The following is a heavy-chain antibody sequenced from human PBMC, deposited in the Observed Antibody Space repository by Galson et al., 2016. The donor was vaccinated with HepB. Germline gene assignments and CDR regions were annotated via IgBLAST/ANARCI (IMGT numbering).Heavy chain of an antibody. D-gene: IGHD3-22*01. J-gene: IGHJ4*02. CDR2: IKAKGDGGTT. V-gene: IGHV3-15*07. Sequence: SLRLSCAGSGFTFSNAWMNWVRQAPGKGLEWVGRIKAKGDGGTTDYAAPVKGRFTISRDDSKNTLYLQMDSLKTEDTAVYYCTTDLWDSGGSGYYFFWVYWGQGTLVTVSS. CDR1: GFTFSNAW. CDR3: TTDLWDSGGSGYYFFWVY.